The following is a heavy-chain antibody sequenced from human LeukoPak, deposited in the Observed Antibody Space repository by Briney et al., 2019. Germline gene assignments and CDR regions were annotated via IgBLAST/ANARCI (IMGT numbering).Heavy chain of an antibody. D-gene: IGHD3-10*01. J-gene: IGHJ6*02. Sequence: PSETLSLTCTVSGGSISSGSYYGSWIRQPAGKGLEWIGRIYTSGSTNYNPSLKSRVTISVDTSKNQFSLKLSSVTAADTAVYYCARADRGVIYYYGMDVWGQGTTVTVSS. CDR3: ARADRGVIYYYGMDV. CDR1: GGSISSGSYY. CDR2: IYTSGST. V-gene: IGHV4-61*02.